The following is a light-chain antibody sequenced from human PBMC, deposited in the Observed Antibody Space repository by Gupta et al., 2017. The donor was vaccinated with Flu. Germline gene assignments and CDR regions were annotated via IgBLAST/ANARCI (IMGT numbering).Light chain of an antibody. Sequence: SYSNIGSDFIHGFQQVPGTAPKLLVYKNNQRPSGVPARFSGSKSGTSASLAISGLRSEDEANYYCVTWDDNLSAYVFGTGTKVTVL. CDR1: YSNIGSDF. V-gene: IGLV1-47*01. CDR3: VTWDDNLSAYV. CDR2: KNN. J-gene: IGLJ1*01.